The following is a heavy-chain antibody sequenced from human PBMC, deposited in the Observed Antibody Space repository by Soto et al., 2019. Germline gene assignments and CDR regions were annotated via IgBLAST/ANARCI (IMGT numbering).Heavy chain of an antibody. CDR2: ISSSSTI. Sequence: GGSLRLSCAASGFTFSSYSMNWVRQAPGKGLEWVSYISSSSTIYYADSVKGRFTISRDNAKNSLYLQMNSLRDEDTAVYYCARDRGKYCSSTSCSDDYYYYGMDVWGQGTTVTVSS. D-gene: IGHD2-2*01. J-gene: IGHJ6*02. CDR1: GFTFSSYS. CDR3: ARDRGKYCSSTSCSDDYYYYGMDV. V-gene: IGHV3-48*02.